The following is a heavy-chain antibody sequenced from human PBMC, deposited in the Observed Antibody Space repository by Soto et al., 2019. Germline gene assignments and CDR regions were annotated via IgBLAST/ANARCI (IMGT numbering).Heavy chain of an antibody. CDR2: IYYSGST. CDR1: GGSISSGGYY. J-gene: IGHJ5*02. D-gene: IGHD3-10*02. V-gene: IGHV4-31*03. Sequence: PSETLSLTCTVSGGSISSGGYYWSWIRQHPGKGLEWIGYIYYSGSTYYNPSLKSRVTISVDTSKNQFSLKLSSVTAADTAVYYCARDLVRGGWFDHWGQGTLVTVSS. CDR3: ARDLVRGGWFDH.